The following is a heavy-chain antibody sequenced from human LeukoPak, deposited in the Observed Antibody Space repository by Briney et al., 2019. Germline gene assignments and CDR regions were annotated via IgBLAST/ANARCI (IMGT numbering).Heavy chain of an antibody. CDR2: IIPILGIT. CDR3: ASREYDNSNYYLYYFDY. D-gene: IGHD3-22*01. J-gene: IGHJ4*02. CDR1: GGTFSSYA. Sequence: ASVKVSCKASGGTFSSYAISWVRQAPGQGLEWMGRIIPILGITNYAQKLQGRVTITADKSTSTAYMELSSLRSEDTAVYYCASREYDNSNYYLYYFDYWGQGTLVTVSS. V-gene: IGHV1-69*04.